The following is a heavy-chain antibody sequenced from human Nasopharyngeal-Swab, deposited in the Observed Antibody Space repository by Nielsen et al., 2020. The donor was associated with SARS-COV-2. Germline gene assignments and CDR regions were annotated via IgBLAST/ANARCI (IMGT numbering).Heavy chain of an antibody. CDR2: ISSSSSTI. CDR3: ARDTTYDFWSGYSKSFDY. Sequence: GESLKISCAASGFTFSSYSMNWVRQAPGKGLEWVSYISSSSSTIYYADSVKGRFTISRDNAKNSLYLQMNSLRAEDTAVYYCARDTTYDFWSGYSKSFDYWGPGTLVTVSS. CDR1: GFTFSSYS. D-gene: IGHD3-3*01. J-gene: IGHJ4*02. V-gene: IGHV3-48*01.